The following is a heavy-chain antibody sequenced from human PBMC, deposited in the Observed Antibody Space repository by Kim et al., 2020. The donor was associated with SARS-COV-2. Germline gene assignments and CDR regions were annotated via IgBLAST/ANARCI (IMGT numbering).Heavy chain of an antibody. CDR3: ARQRLGYCSSTSCYAHFDYYYYGMDV. D-gene: IGHD2-2*01. V-gene: IGHV1-18*01. J-gene: IGHJ6*02. CDR1: GYTFTSYG. Sequence: ASVKVSCKASGYTFTSYGISWVRQAPGQGLEWMGWISAYNGNTNYAQKLQGRVTMTTDTSTSTAYMELRSLRSDDTAVYYCARQRLGYCSSTSCYAHFDYYYYGMDVWGQGTTVTVSS. CDR2: ISAYNGNT.